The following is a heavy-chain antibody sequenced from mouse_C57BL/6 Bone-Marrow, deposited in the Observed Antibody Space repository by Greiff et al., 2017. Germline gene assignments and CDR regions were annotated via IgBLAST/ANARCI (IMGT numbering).Heavy chain of an antibody. D-gene: IGHD2-3*01. Sequence: QVQLKESGPGLLQPSQSLSITCTVSGFSLTSYGVNWVRQSPGTGLEWLGVLWSGGSTDYNEDFISRLSISKENYKSQVFLNMNSLQADDTAIDYCARKGWLLRENTMDYWCQGTSVTVSS. CDR1: GFSLTSYG. J-gene: IGHJ4*01. CDR2: LWSGGST. CDR3: ARKGWLLRENTMDY. V-gene: IGHV2-2*01.